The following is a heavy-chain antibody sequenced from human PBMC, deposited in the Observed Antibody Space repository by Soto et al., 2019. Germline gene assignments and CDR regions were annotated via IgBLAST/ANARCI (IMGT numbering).Heavy chain of an antibody. CDR3: ARARAAYCGGDCNMDV. D-gene: IGHD2-21*01. CDR1: GYTLTPYG. CDR2: ISVYNGKT. Sequence: QVQLVQSGAEVKKPGASVKVSCKASGYTLTPYGISWVRQAPGQGLEWMGWISVYNGKTNYAQNLQGRVTMTTDTTTSTAYMELRRLPSDDTAVYFCARARAAYCGGDCNMDVWGKGTTVTVS. V-gene: IGHV1-18*01. J-gene: IGHJ6*03.